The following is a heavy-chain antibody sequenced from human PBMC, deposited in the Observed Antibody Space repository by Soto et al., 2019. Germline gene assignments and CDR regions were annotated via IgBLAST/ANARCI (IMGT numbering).Heavy chain of an antibody. CDR1: GSTFSSYA. V-gene: IGHV3-23*01. J-gene: IGHJ4*02. D-gene: IGHD3-16*01. CDR3: AKVPADDILRWGVDY. CDR2: ISGSGGST. Sequence: EVQLLESGGGLVQPGGSLRLSCAASGSTFSSYAMSWVRQAPGKGLEWVSAISGSGGSTYYADSVKGRFTISRDNSKNTLYLQMNSLRAEDTAVYYCAKVPADDILRWGVDYWGQGTLVTVSS.